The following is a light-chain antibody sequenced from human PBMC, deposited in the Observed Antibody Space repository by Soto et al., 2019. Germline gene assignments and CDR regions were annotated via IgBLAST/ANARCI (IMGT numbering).Light chain of an antibody. Sequence: QSALTQPASVSGSAGESITISCTGTSSDIGGYNYVSWYQQHPGKAPKLMIYDVINRPSGVSNRFSGSKSGNTASLTISGLQAEDEADYYCNSYTSSSTPFVFRTGIKLTVL. CDR3: NSYTSSSTPFV. CDR1: SSDIGGYNY. CDR2: DVI. J-gene: IGLJ1*01. V-gene: IGLV2-14*01.